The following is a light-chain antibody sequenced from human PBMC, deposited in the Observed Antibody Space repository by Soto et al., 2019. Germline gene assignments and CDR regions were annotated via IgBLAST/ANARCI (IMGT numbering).Light chain of an antibody. J-gene: IGLJ2*01. CDR1: SSDVGGYNY. CDR2: EVS. Sequence: QSALTQPPSASGSPGQSVTISCTGTSSDVGGYNYVSWYQHHPGKAPKLMIYEVSKRPSGVPDRFSGSKSGNTASLTVSGLQAEDEADYYCSSYAGSNNFVVFGGGTKLTVL. V-gene: IGLV2-8*01. CDR3: SSYAGSNNFVV.